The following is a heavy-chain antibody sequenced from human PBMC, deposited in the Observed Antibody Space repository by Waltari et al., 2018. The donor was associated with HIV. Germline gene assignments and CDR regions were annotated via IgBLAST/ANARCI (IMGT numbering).Heavy chain of an antibody. CDR2: IYYGGST. CDR3: ARDCCDFWSGYSRHYYYGMDV. Sequence: QVQLQESGPGLVKPSPTLSLTCTVSGGSIIRGDYYSRWIRPPPGKGLEWIGYIYYGGSTYYNPSLKSRVTISVDTSKNQFSLKLSSVTAADTAVYYCARDCCDFWSGYSRHYYYGMDVWGQGTTVTVSS. D-gene: IGHD3-3*01. V-gene: IGHV4-30-4*01. J-gene: IGHJ6*02. CDR1: GGSIIRGDYY.